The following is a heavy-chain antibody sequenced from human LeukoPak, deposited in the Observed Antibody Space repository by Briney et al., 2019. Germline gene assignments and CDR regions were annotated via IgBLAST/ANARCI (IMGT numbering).Heavy chain of an antibody. J-gene: IGHJ3*02. CDR2: ISSSSSYI. CDR3: AREFGYDYVWGSFGRDAFDI. D-gene: IGHD3-16*01. V-gene: IGHV3-21*01. CDR1: GFTFSSYS. Sequence: PGGSLRLSCAASGFTFSSYSMNWVRQAQGKGLEWVSSISSSSSYIYYADSVKGRFTISRDNAKNSLYLQMNSLRAEDTAVYYCAREFGYDYVWGSFGRDAFDIWGQGTMVTVSS.